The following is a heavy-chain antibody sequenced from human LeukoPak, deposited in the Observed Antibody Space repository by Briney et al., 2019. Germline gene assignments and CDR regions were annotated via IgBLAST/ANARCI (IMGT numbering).Heavy chain of an antibody. J-gene: IGHJ4*02. V-gene: IGHV3-30-3*01. CDR2: ISYDGSNK. CDR3: ARPLTVVTHTTDY. D-gene: IGHD2-21*02. CDR1: GFTFSSYA. Sequence: PGRSLRLSCAASGFTFSSYAMHWIRQAPGKGLEWVAVISYDGSNKYYADSVKGRFTISRDNSKNTPYLQMNSLRAEDAAVYYCARPLTVVTHTTDYWGQGTLVTVSS.